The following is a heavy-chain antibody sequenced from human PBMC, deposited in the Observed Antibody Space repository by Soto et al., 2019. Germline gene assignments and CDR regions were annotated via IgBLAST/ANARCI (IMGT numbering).Heavy chain of an antibody. CDR1: GGSISSYY. J-gene: IGHJ4*02. D-gene: IGHD2-15*01. CDR2: IYYSGST. V-gene: IGHV4-59*01. Sequence: QVQLQESGPGLVKPSETLSLTCTVSGGSISSYYWSWIRQPPGKGLEWIGYIYYSGSTNYNPSLKSRVTISVDTSKNQFSLKLSSVTAADTAVYYCARFKRGGNREVDYWGQGTLVTVSS. CDR3: ARFKRGGNREVDY.